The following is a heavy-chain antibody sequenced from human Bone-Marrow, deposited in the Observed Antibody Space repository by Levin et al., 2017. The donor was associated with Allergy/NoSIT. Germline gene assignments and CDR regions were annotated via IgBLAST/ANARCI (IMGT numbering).Heavy chain of an antibody. D-gene: IGHD3-10*01. V-gene: IGHV4-34*01. J-gene: IGHJ4*02. CDR2: INHSGST. CDR3: ARARGLYYYGSGSYYIY. CDR1: GGSFSGYY. Sequence: SETLSLTCAVYGGSFSGYYWSWIRQPPGKGLEWIGEINHSGSTNYNPSLKSRVTISVDTSKNQFSLKLSSVTAADTAVYYCARARGLYYYGSGSYYIYWGQGTLVTVSS.